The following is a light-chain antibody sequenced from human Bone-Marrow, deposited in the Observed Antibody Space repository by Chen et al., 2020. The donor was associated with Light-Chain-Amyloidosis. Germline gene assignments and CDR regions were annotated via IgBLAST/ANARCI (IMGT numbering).Light chain of an antibody. CDR3: QQSYSMSSIT. Sequence: DIQMTQSPSSLSAPGGDRVTITCRASQRISNYLNWYQQKPGKAPKLLIHAASTLQSGVPLRFSGSGSGTDFILTISSVQPEDFAIYYCQQSYSMSSITFGQGTRLEIK. J-gene: IGKJ5*01. CDR1: QRISNY. CDR2: AAS. V-gene: IGKV1-39*01.